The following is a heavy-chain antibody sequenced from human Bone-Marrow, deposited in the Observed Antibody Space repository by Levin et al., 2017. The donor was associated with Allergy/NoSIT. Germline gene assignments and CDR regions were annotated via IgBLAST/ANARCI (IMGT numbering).Heavy chain of an antibody. CDR1: GFPFNNAW. J-gene: IGHJ4*02. V-gene: IGHV3-15*01. CDR3: TRDLLYFDY. Sequence: PGGSLRLSCTASGFPFNNAWMSWVRQAPGKGLEWVGHIKSKTDGGTTDYAAPVKGRFTISRDDSKNTVYLQMDSLKTEDTAVYYCTRDLLYFDYWGQGTLVTVSS. CDR2: IKSKTDGGTT.